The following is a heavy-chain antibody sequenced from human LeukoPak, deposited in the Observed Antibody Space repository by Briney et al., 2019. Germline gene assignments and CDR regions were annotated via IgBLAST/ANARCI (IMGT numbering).Heavy chain of an antibody. J-gene: IGHJ4*02. CDR3: ARANSSSSPYFDY. V-gene: IGHV4-59*01. Sequence: SETLSLTCTVSGGSISSYYWSWIRQPPGKGLEWIGYIYYSGSTNYNPSLKSRVTISVDTSKNQFSLKLSSVTAADTAVYYCARANSSSSPYFDYWGQGTLVTVSS. CDR2: IYYSGST. D-gene: IGHD6-6*01. CDR1: GGSISSYY.